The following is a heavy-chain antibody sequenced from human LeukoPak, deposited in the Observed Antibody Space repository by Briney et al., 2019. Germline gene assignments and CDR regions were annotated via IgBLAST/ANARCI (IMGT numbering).Heavy chain of an antibody. CDR1: GFSFSSFA. D-gene: IGHD4-17*01. V-gene: IGHV3-23*01. CDR2: ITGGHYPT. J-gene: IGHJ5*02. CDR3: TKDPNGDYVGAFDP. Sequence: GGSLRLSCAASGFSFSSFAMTWVRQAPGKGLEWVSSITGGHYPTYITDSVKGRFTISRDNSKNTLYLQMNSLRADNTAVYYCTKDPNGDYVGAFDPWGQGTLVTVSS.